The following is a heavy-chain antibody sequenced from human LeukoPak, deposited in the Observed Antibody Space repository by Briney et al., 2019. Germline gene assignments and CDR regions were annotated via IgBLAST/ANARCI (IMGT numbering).Heavy chain of an antibody. J-gene: IGHJ6*02. Sequence: PGGSLRLSCAASGFTFSSYSMNWVRQAPGKGLEWVSSISSSSSYIYDADSVKGRFTISRDNAKNSLYLQMNSLRAEDTAVYYCARDLNSSSSWYYYYYGMDVWGQGTTVTVSS. D-gene: IGHD6-6*01. CDR3: ARDLNSSSSWYYYYYGMDV. CDR2: ISSSSSYI. V-gene: IGHV3-21*01. CDR1: GFTFSSYS.